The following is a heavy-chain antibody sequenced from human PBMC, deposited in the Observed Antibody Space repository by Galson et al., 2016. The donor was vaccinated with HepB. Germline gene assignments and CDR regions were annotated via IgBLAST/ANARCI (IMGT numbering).Heavy chain of an antibody. CDR3: VRDGSGGWHFDN. Sequence: SLRLSCAASGFTFSTSWMYWVRQAPGKGLEWVANVKYDGSEKYYVDSVKGRFTISRDNAKNSMSLQMNSLSAEDTAVYYCVRDGSGGWHFDNWGQGTLITVSS. CDR2: VKYDGSEK. D-gene: IGHD6-19*01. V-gene: IGHV3-7*01. CDR1: GFTFSTSW. J-gene: IGHJ4*02.